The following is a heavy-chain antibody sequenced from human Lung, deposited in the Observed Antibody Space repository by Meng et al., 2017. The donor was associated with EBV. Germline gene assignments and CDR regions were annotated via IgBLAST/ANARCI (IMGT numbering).Heavy chain of an antibody. V-gene: IGHV1-18*01. CDR3: ARFYCSSTSCPHVLFDY. D-gene: IGHD2-2*01. J-gene: IGHJ4*02. CDR1: GFIFTSYA. CDR2: ISAYNGNT. Sequence: QVQLEQAGARVKKPGASVKVSCEASGFIFTSYAISWFRQAPGQGLQYMGWISAYNGNTNYAQELQGRVTMTTDTSTSTAYMELRSLRFDDTAVYYCARFYCSSTSCPHVLFDYWGQGTLVTVSS.